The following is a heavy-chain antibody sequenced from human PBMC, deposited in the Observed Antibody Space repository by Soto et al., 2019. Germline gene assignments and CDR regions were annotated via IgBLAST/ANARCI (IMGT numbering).Heavy chain of an antibody. V-gene: IGHV4-59*01. CDR3: AVSMVAAYYYGMDV. D-gene: IGHD3-10*01. Sequence: SETLSLTCTVSGGSISSYYWGWIRQPPGKGLEWIGYIYYSGSTNYNPSLKSRVTISVDTSKNQFSLKLSSVTAADTAVYYCAVSMVAAYYYGMDVWGQGTTVTVSS. CDR2: IYYSGST. J-gene: IGHJ6*02. CDR1: GGSISSYY.